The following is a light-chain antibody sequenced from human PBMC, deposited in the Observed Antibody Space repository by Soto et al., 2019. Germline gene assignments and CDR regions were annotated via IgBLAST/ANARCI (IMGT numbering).Light chain of an antibody. CDR3: QQRSNWPPLT. CDR1: QSINRY. J-gene: IGKJ4*01. Sequence: EIVLTQSPATLSLSPGERATLSCRASQSINRYLAWYQQKPGQAPRLLIYDASNRATGIPARFSGSRSGTDFTLTISSLEPEDFAVYYCQQRSNWPPLTFGGGTKVEIK. V-gene: IGKV3-11*01. CDR2: DAS.